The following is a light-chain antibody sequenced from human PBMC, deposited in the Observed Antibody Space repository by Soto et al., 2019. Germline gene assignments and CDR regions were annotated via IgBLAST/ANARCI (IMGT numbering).Light chain of an antibody. CDR2: GAS. V-gene: IGKV3-20*01. CDR3: QQYGSSRFT. CDR1: QSISSSY. J-gene: IGKJ3*01. Sequence: EIVLTQSPGTLSLSPGERATLACRASQSISSSYLAWYQQKPGQAPRLLVYGASSRATGIPDRFSGSGSVTDFALAISSLEPEDFAVYYCQQYGSSRFTFGPGTKVDIE.